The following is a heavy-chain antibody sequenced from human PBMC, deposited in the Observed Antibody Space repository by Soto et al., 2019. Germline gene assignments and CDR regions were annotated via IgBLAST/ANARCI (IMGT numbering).Heavy chain of an antibody. Sequence: GGSLRLSCAASGFTFSSYGMHWVRQAPGKGLEWVAVIWYDGSNKYYADSVKGRFTISRDNSKNTLYLQMNSLRAEDTAVYYCASTGAPSSEYYYYYYMDVWGKGTTVTVSS. J-gene: IGHJ6*03. CDR1: GFTFSSYG. V-gene: IGHV3-33*01. D-gene: IGHD3-10*01. CDR2: IWYDGSNK. CDR3: ASTGAPSSEYYYYYYMDV.